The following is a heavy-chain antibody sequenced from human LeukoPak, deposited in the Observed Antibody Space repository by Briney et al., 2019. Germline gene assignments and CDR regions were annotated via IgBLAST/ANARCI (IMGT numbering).Heavy chain of an antibody. CDR2: ICYSGST. CDR1: GGSISSYY. D-gene: IGHD6-13*01. V-gene: IGHV4-59*01. CDR3: ARARYSSSGSWFDP. Sequence: SETLSLTCTVSGGSISSYYWSWIRQPPGKGLEWIGYICYSGSTNYNPSLKSRVTISVDTSKNQFSLKLSSVTAADTAVYYCARARYSSSGSWFDPWGQGTLVTVSS. J-gene: IGHJ5*02.